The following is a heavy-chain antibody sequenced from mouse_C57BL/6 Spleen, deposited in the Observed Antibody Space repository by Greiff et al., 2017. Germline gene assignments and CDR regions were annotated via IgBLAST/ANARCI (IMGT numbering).Heavy chain of an antibody. CDR1: GYSITSGYD. J-gene: IGHJ1*03. D-gene: IGHD2-4*01. CDR2: ISYSGST. CDR3: ARDRGDYDGYWYFDV. Sequence: EVQRVESGPGMVKPSQSLSLTCTVTGYSITSGYDWHWIRHFPGNKLEWMGYISYSGSTNYNPSLKSRISITHDTSKNHFFLKLNSVTTEDTATYYCARDRGDYDGYWYFDVWGTGTTVTVSS. V-gene: IGHV3-1*01.